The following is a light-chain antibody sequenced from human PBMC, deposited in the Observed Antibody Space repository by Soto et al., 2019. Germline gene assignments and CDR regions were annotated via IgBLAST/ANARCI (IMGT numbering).Light chain of an antibody. CDR2: DTS. V-gene: IGKV3-20*01. CDR1: QSISNSY. CDR3: QQYGYLGT. J-gene: IGKJ1*01. Sequence: EIVLTQSPGTLSLSPGERATLSCRASQSISNSYLAWYQQKPGQAPRLLIYDTSTRAIDIPDRFSGSGSGTDFTLTISRLEPEDFAVYYCQQYGYLGTFGQGTKVDIK.